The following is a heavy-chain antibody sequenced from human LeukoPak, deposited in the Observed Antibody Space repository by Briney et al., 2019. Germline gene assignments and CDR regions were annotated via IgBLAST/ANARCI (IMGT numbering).Heavy chain of an antibody. Sequence: PGGSLRLSCAASGFTFDDYGMSWVRQAPGKGLEWVSGINWNGGSTGYADSVKGRFTISRDNAKSSLHLQMTSLRAEDTALYHCAREILTGYYPYYYYGMDVWGQGTTVTVSS. CDR3: AREILTGYYPYYYYGMDV. J-gene: IGHJ6*02. D-gene: IGHD3-9*01. CDR1: GFTFDDYG. CDR2: INWNGGST. V-gene: IGHV3-20*01.